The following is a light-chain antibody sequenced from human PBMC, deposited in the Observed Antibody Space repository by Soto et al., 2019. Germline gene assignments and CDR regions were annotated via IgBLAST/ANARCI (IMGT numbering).Light chain of an antibody. CDR3: QQDKNWPPGVT. V-gene: IGKV3-15*01. Sequence: EIVMTQSPATLSVSPGERATLSCRASQSVSSTLAWYQQNPGQAPRLLIYGASTRATGSPARLSGSGSGTECTLTTSRRQTEEFAVYYCQQDKNWPPGVTSGPGTKVDIK. J-gene: IGKJ3*01. CDR1: QSVSST. CDR2: GAS.